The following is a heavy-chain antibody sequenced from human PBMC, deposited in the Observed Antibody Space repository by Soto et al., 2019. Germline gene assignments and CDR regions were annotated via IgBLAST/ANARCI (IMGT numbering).Heavy chain of an antibody. CDR1: GGSISSYY. J-gene: IGHJ3*02. Sequence: KTSETLSLTCTVSGGSISSYYWSWIRQPPGKGLEWIGYIYYSGSTNYNPSLKSRVTISVDTSKNQFSLKLSSVTAADTAVYYCARGPSVTIFGVVITPPGAFDIWGQGTMVTVS. D-gene: IGHD3-3*01. CDR3: ARGPSVTIFGVVITPPGAFDI. V-gene: IGHV4-59*01. CDR2: IYYSGST.